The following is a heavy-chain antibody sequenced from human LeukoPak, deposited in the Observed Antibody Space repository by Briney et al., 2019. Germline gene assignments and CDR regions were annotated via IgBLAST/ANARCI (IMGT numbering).Heavy chain of an antibody. D-gene: IGHD3-16*02. CDR2: IKQDGSEN. CDR3: ARRSYRGVITVYYYYYMGV. J-gene: IGHJ6*03. CDR1: GFSFSTYW. V-gene: IGHV3-7*01. Sequence: GGSLKLSCVASGFSFSTYWMSWVRQAPGKGLEWVANIKQDGSENYYVDSVKGRFTISRDNAKNSVYLQMNRLRVEDTAVYYCARRSYRGVITVYYYYYMGVWGKGTPVTVSS.